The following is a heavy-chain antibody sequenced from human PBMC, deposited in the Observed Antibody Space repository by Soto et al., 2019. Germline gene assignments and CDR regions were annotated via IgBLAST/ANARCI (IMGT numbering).Heavy chain of an antibody. CDR2: INPSGGST. J-gene: IGHJ4*02. Sequence: QVQLVQSGAEVKKPGASVKVSCKASGYTFTSYYMHWVRQAPGQGLEWMGIINPSGGSTSYAQKFQGRVIMTRDTSTSTVYMELSSLRSEDTAVYYCARVGRDYDFWCGYYQGLGLDYWGQGTLVTVSS. CDR3: ARVGRDYDFWCGYYQGLGLDY. CDR1: GYTFTSYY. D-gene: IGHD3-3*01. V-gene: IGHV1-46*03.